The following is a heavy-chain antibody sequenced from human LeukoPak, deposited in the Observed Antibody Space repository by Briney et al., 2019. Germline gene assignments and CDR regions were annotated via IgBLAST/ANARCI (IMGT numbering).Heavy chain of an antibody. CDR2: INHSGST. CDR1: GGSFSGYY. D-gene: IGHD6-6*01. Sequence: PSETLSLTCAVYGGSFSGYYWSWIRQPPGKGLEWIGEINHSGSTNYNPSLKSRVTISVDTSKNQFSLKLSSVTAADTAVYCCARGSRIAARRKGFDYWGQGTLVTVSS. CDR3: ARGSRIAARRKGFDY. V-gene: IGHV4-34*01. J-gene: IGHJ4*02.